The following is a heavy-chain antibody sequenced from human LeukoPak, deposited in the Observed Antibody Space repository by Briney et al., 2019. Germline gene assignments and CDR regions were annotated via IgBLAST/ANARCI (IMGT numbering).Heavy chain of an antibody. CDR3: AGRTTVFGY. CDR2: IYHSGST. V-gene: IGHV4-31*03. CDR1: GGSISSGGYY. Sequence: SETPSLTCTVSGGSISSGGYYWSWIRQHPGKGLEWIGYIYHSGSTYYNPSLKSRVTISVDTSKNQFSLKLSSVTAADTAVYYCAGRTTVFGYWGQGTLVTVSS. J-gene: IGHJ4*02. D-gene: IGHD4-17*01.